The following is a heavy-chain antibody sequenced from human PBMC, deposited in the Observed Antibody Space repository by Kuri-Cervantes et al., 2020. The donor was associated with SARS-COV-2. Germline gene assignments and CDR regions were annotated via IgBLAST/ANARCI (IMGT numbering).Heavy chain of an antibody. CDR2: IIPIFGTA. CDR3: ARDRTNTWYSFRGRDYDYHGLDV. J-gene: IGHJ6*02. CDR1: GGTFSSYA. V-gene: IGHV1-69*13. Sequence: SVKVSCKASGGTFSSYAISWVRQAPGQGLEWMGGIIPIFGTANYAQKLQGRVAINADESTGTVYLELHSLTSDDTAIYFCARDRTNTWYSFRGRDYDYHGLDVWGQGTTVTVSS. D-gene: IGHD1-26*01.